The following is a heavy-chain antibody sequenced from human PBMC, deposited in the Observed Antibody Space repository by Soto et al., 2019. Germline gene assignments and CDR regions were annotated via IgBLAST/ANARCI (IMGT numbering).Heavy chain of an antibody. CDR2: ISYDGSNK. D-gene: IGHD3-3*01. CDR1: GFTFSSYG. J-gene: IGHJ4*02. Sequence: QVQLVESGGGVVQPGRSLRLSCAASGFTFSSYGIHWVRQAPGKGLEWVAVISYDGSNKYYADSVKGRFTISRDNSKNTLYLQMNSLRADDTAVYYCAKDRGFLEWFYYFDYWGQGTLVTVSS. CDR3: AKDRGFLEWFYYFDY. V-gene: IGHV3-30*18.